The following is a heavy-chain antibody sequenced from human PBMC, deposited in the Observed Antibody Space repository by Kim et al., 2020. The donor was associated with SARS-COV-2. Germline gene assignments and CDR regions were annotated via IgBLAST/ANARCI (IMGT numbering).Heavy chain of an antibody. Sequence: SVKVSCKASGFTFTSSAMQWVRQARGQRLEWIGWIVVGSGNTNYAQKFQERVTITRDMSTSTAYMELSSLRSEDTAVYYCAADQYWGFGELTNWFDPWGQGTLVTVSS. J-gene: IGHJ5*02. CDR3: AADQYWGFGELTNWFDP. V-gene: IGHV1-58*02. CDR2: IVVGSGNT. D-gene: IGHD3-10*01. CDR1: GFTFTSSA.